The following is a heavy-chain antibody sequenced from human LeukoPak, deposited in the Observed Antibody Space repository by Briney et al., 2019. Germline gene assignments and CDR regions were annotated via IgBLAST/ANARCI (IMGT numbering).Heavy chain of an antibody. J-gene: IGHJ4*02. CDR3: ARGGELEYYFDY. D-gene: IGHD1-1*01. Sequence: GGSLRLSCAASGCTFSSYSMNWVRQAPGKGLEWVSSISSSSSYIYYADSVKGRFTISRDNAKNSLYLQMNSLRAEDTAVYYCARGGELEYYFDYWGQGTLVTVSS. CDR2: ISSSSSYI. CDR1: GCTFSSYS. V-gene: IGHV3-21*01.